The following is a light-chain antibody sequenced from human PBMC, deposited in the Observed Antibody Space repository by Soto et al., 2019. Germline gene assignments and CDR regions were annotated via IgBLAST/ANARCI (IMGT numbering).Light chain of an antibody. CDR1: QSVSSY. J-gene: IGKJ1*01. CDR2: DAS. Sequence: IVLTQSPATLSLSPGARATLSCRASQSVSSYLAWYQQKPGQAPRLLIYDASNRATGIPARFGGSGSGTDFTLTISSLEPEDFAVYYCQQRSNWPRTFGQGTKVE. CDR3: QQRSNWPRT. V-gene: IGKV3-11*01.